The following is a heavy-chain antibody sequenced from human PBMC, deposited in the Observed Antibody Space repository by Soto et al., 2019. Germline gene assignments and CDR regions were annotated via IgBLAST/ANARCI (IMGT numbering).Heavy chain of an antibody. CDR3: ARGRPDSDWYFDL. CDR1: GGSFSGYY. Sequence: QVQLQQWGAGLLKPSETLSLTCAVYGGSFSGYYWSWIRQPPGKGLEWIGEINHSGSTNYNPSLKSRVTISVDTSKNQFSLKLSSVTDADTAVYYCARGRPDSDWYFDLWGRGTLVTVSS. D-gene: IGHD2-21*01. V-gene: IGHV4-34*01. J-gene: IGHJ2*01. CDR2: INHSGST.